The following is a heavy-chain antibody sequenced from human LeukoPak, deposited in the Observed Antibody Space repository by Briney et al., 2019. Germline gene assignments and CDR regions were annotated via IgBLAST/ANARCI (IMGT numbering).Heavy chain of an antibody. CDR1: GGSFSGYY. Sequence: PSETLSLTCAVYGGSFSGYYWSWIRQPPGKGLEWIGETNHSGSTNYNPSLKSRVTISVDTSKNQFSLKLSSVTAADTAVYYCARGPGDIVVVVAATPFDYWGQGTLVTVSS. CDR2: TNHSGST. CDR3: ARGPGDIVVVVAATPFDY. J-gene: IGHJ4*02. D-gene: IGHD2-15*01. V-gene: IGHV4-34*01.